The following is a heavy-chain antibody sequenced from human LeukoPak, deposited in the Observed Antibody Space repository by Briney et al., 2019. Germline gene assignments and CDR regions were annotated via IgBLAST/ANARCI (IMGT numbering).Heavy chain of an antibody. CDR1: GFTFSSYW. D-gene: IGHD1-26*01. CDR2: IKQDGSEK. J-gene: IGHJ4*02. Sequence: PGGSLRLSCAASGFTFSSYWMSWVSQAPGKGLEWVVNIKQDGSEKNYVDSVKGRFTISRDNAKNSLYLQMNSLRAEDTAVYYCARDKIVGATYFDYWGQGTLVTVSS. CDR3: ARDKIVGATYFDY. V-gene: IGHV3-7*01.